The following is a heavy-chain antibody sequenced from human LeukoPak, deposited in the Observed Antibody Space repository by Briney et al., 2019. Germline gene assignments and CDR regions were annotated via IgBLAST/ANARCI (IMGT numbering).Heavy chain of an antibody. J-gene: IGHJ4*02. CDR3: ARVVGYYYDSSGYGYLDY. V-gene: IGHV1-2*02. CDR1: GYTLTDYG. D-gene: IGHD3-22*01. CDR2: INPNSGGT. Sequence: ASVKVSCKASGYTLTDYGLSWVRQAPGQGLEWMGWINPNSGGTNYAQKFQGRVTMTRDTSISTAYMELSRLRSDDTAVYYCARVVGYYYDSSGYGYLDYWGQGTLVTVSS.